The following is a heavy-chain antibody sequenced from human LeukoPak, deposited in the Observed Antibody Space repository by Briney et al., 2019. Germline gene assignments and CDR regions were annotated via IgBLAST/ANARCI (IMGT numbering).Heavy chain of an antibody. CDR1: GYTFTSYV. CDR3: ARGSPAGNSFHLDY. J-gene: IGHJ4*02. D-gene: IGHD4-23*01. Sequence: VASVKVSCKASGYTFTSYVMHWVRQAPGQGLEWMGWVNAGNGNTKYSQKFQGRVTITRDTSASTAYMELSSLRSEDTAVYYCARGSPAGNSFHLDYWGREPWSPSPQ. V-gene: IGHV1-3*01. CDR2: VNAGNGNT.